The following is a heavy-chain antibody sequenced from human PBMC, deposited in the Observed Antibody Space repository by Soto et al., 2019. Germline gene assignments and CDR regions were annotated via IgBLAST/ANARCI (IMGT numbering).Heavy chain of an antibody. V-gene: IGHV3-13*01. Sequence: GGSLRLSCAASGFTFSSYDMHWVRQATGKGLEWVSAIGTAGDTYYPGSVKGRFTISRENAKNSLYLQMNSLRAEDTAVYYCARSGGAYILTGYSNDYYYYYGMDVWGQGTTVTVSS. CDR3: ARSGGAYILTGYSNDYYYYYGMDV. J-gene: IGHJ6*02. D-gene: IGHD3-9*01. CDR2: IGTAGDT. CDR1: GFTFSSYD.